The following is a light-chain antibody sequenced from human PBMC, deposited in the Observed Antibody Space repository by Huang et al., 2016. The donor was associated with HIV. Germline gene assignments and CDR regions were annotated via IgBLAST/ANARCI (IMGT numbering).Light chain of an antibody. Sequence: DLQMTQSPSSLSASVGERVTITCRASQNLNNYLNWYQQKPGKAPNLLIYSASTLQSGVPPRFSGGVSGTVFTLTISNLQPEDYATYYCQQTFSVLLTFGGGTKVEIK. V-gene: IGKV1-39*01. CDR1: QNLNNY. J-gene: IGKJ4*01. CDR2: SAS. CDR3: QQTFSVLLT.